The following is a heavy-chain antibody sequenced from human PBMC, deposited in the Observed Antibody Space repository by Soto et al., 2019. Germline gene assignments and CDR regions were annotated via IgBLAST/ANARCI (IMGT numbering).Heavy chain of an antibody. V-gene: IGHV3-23*01. D-gene: IGHD3-10*01. CDR2: ISGSGGST. CDR1: GFTFSSYA. J-gene: IGHJ4*02. Sequence: PGWSLRLSCAASGFTFSSYAMSWVRQAPGKGLEWVSAISGSGGSTYYADSVKGRFTISRDNSKNTLYLQMNSLRAEDTAVYYCAKDRGLTMVFDYWGQGTLVTVSS. CDR3: AKDRGLTMVFDY.